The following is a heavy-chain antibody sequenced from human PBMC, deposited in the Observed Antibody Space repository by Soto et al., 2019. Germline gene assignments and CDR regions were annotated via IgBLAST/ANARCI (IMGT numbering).Heavy chain of an antibody. Sequence: LRLSCAASGFTFTDHYMDWVRQAPGKGLEWVGRARNKVNGYIIAYAASVKGRFIISRDDSKNSLYLQMNSLRTEDTAVYFCARLMGTSFDLWGQGTLVTVSS. CDR3: ARLMGTSFDL. V-gene: IGHV3-72*01. CDR2: ARNKVNGYII. D-gene: IGHD2-8*01. CDR1: GFTFTDHY. J-gene: IGHJ4*02.